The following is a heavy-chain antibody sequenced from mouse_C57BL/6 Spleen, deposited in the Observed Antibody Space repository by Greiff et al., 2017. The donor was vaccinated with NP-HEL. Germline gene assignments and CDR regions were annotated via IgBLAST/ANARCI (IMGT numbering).Heavy chain of an antibody. CDR3: ARRGGLYDGYFDY. Sequence: VQLQQSGPELVKPGASVKISCKASGYTFTDYYMNWVKQSHGKSLEWIGDINPNNGGTSYNQKFKGKATLTVDKSSSTAYMELRSLTSEDSAVYYCARRGGLYDGYFDYGGQGTTLTVSS. D-gene: IGHD2-3*01. CDR1: GYTFTDYY. V-gene: IGHV1-26*01. J-gene: IGHJ2*01. CDR2: INPNNGGT.